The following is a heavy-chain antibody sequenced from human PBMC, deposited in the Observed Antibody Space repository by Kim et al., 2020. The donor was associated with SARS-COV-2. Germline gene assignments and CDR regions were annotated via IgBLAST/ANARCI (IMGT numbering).Heavy chain of an antibody. Sequence: NYAQKFQGRVTITADKSTSTAYMELSSLRSEDTAVYYCARGGSGGGGFDPWGQGTLVTVSS. V-gene: IGHV1-69*04. J-gene: IGHJ5*02. D-gene: IGHD2-15*01. CDR3: ARGGSGGGGFDP.